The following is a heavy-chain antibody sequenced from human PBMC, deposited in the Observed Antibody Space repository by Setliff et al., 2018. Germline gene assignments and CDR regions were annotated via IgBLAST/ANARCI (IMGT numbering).Heavy chain of an antibody. Sequence: TCAVYGGSFSSFGFSWVRQAPGRGLEWMGKIIPIFGSSNYAPDFQGRVTISADESMTTVYMDLRGLTSNDTAVYYCAKGPSTGLLDNWGQGTLVTVSS. J-gene: IGHJ4*02. CDR3: AKGPSTGLLDN. CDR1: GGSFSSFG. V-gene: IGHV1-69*15. D-gene: IGHD1-1*01. CDR2: IIPIFGSS.